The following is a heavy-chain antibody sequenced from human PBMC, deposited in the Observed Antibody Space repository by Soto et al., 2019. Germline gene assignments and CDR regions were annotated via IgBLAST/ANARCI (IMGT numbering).Heavy chain of an antibody. CDR2: IYYSGST. CDR1: GGSISSYY. Sequence: SETLSLTCTVSGGSISSYYWSWIRQPPGKGLEWIGYIYYSGSTNYNPSLKSRVTISVDTSKNQFSLKLSSVTAADTAVYYCARDVKEGADYWGQGTLVTVS. CDR3: ARDVKEGADY. V-gene: IGHV4-59*01. J-gene: IGHJ4*02.